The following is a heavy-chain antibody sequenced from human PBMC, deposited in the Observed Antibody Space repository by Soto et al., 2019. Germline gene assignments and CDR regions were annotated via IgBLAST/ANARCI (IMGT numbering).Heavy chain of an antibody. Sequence: GGSLRLSCAASGFTFSSYAMHWVRQAPGKGLEYVSTINSNGGITYYANSVKGRFTISRDNSKNTLYLQMGSLRAEDMAVYYCARLGGIAAAGTSLRVYYYYGMDVWGQGTTVTVSS. J-gene: IGHJ6*02. CDR2: INSNGGIT. D-gene: IGHD6-13*01. V-gene: IGHV3-64*01. CDR3: ARLGGIAAAGTSLRVYYYYGMDV. CDR1: GFTFSSYA.